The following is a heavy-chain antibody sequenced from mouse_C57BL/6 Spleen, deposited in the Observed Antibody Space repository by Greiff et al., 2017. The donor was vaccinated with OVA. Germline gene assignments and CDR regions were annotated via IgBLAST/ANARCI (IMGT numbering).Heavy chain of an antibody. Sequence: EVQLVESEGGLVQPGSSMKLSCTASGFTFSDYYMAWVRQVPEKGLEWVANINYDGSSTYYLDSLKSRFIISRDNAKNILYLQMSSLKSEDTATYYCARDRDGYYQYFDVWGTGTTVTVSS. CDR1: GFTFSDYY. D-gene: IGHD2-3*01. V-gene: IGHV5-16*01. CDR2: INYDGSST. CDR3: ARDRDGYYQYFDV. J-gene: IGHJ1*03.